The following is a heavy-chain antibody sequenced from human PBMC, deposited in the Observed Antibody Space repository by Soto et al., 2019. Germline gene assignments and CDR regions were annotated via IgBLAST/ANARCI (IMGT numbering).Heavy chain of an antibody. CDR2: ISAYNGNT. CDR1: GYTFASYA. V-gene: IGHV1-18*01. J-gene: IGHJ4*02. Sequence: QVQLVQSGAEVQKPGASVTVSCKASGYTFASYAISWKRQAPGQGLEWMGWISAYNGNTNYAQKLQGRVTMTTDTSTSTAYIELRSLRSDDTAVYYCARDPPPPDYWGQGTLVTVSS. CDR3: ARDPPPPDY.